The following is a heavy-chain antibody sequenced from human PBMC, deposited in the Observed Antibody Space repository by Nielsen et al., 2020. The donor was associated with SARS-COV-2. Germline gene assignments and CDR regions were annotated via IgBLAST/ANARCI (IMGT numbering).Heavy chain of an antibody. J-gene: IGHJ4*02. CDR2: IYSGGST. Sequence: GGSLRLSCVASGFTLSTYWMSWVRQAPGKGLEWVSVIYSGGSTYSADSVKGRFTISRDNSKNTLYLQMNSLRAEDTAVYYCARVGHWERALDYWGQGTLVTVSS. D-gene: IGHD1-26*01. CDR1: GFTLSTYW. V-gene: IGHV3-66*01. CDR3: ARVGHWERALDY.